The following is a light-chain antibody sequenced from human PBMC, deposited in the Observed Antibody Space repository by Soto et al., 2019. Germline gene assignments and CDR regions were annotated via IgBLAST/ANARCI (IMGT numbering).Light chain of an antibody. Sequence: EIVLTQAPGTLSLSPGVTATLSCRASQSVSSSYLAWYQQKPGQAPRLLIYGASSRATGIPDRFSGSGSGTDFTLTISRLEPEDFAVYYCQQYGSSPLTLGGGTKVDIK. CDR2: GAS. V-gene: IGKV3-20*01. CDR3: QQYGSSPLT. CDR1: QSVSSSY. J-gene: IGKJ4*01.